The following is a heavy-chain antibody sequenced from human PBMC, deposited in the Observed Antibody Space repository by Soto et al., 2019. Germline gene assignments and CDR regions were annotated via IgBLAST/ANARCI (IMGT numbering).Heavy chain of an antibody. J-gene: IGHJ5*02. CDR1: GGTFSSYA. D-gene: IGHD3-3*01. CDR2: IIPIFGTA. CDR3: ARGASMGVASSGS. V-gene: IGHV1-69*13. Sequence: SVKVSCKASGGTFSSYAISWVRQAPGQGLEWMGGIIPIFGTANYAQKFQGRVTITADESTSTAYMELSSLRSVDTAVYYCARGASMGVASSGSWAQGTLVTVSS.